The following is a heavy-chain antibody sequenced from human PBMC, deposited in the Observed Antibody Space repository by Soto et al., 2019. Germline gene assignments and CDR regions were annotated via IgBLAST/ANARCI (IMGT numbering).Heavy chain of an antibody. CDR2: IKQDGSEK. CDR3: ARGILTVRFVLDGDSLNFDY. J-gene: IGHJ4*02. Sequence: GGSLRLSCVASGFTFSSYWMSWVRQAPGKGLEWVANIKQDGSEKYYVDSVKGRFTISRDNAKNSLYLQMNSLRAEDTAVYYCARGILTVRFVLDGDSLNFDYWGQGTLVTVSS. V-gene: IGHV3-7*01. D-gene: IGHD4-17*01. CDR1: GFTFSSYW.